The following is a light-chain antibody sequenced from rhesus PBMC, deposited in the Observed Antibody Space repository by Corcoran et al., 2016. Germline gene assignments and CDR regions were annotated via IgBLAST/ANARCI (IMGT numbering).Light chain of an antibody. CDR2: AAS. Sequence: DIQMTQSPSSLSASVGDRVTITCRASQGISSYLAWYQQKPGKAPKLRIYAASTLQSGVPSRFSGSGSGTEFTLTISSLQPEDFATYYCQQHNSYPFTFGPGTKLDIK. CDR3: QQHNSYPFT. V-gene: IGKV1-25*01. J-gene: IGKJ3*01. CDR1: QGISSY.